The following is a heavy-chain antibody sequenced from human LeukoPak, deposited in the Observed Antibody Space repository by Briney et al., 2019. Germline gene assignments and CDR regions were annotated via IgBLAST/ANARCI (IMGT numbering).Heavy chain of an antibody. CDR3: ARDRGSYGRQWSSNWFDP. D-gene: IGHD1-26*01. V-gene: IGHV3-7*01. CDR2: IKQDGSEK. J-gene: IGHJ5*02. CDR1: GFTFSSYW. Sequence: GGSLRLSCAASGFTFSSYWMSWVRQAPGKGLEWVANIKQDGSEKYYVDSVKDRFTISRDNAKNSLYLQMNSLRAEDTAVYYCARDRGSYGRQWSSNWFDPWGQGTLVTVSS.